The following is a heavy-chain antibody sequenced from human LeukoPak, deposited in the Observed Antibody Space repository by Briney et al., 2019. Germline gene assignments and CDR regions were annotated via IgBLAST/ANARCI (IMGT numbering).Heavy chain of an antibody. CDR3: AKVSSGWHETFDY. Sequence: PGGSLRLSCAASGFTFSSYAMSWVRQAPGKGLEWVSAISGRGGSTYYADSVKGRFTISRDNSKNTLYLQMNSLRAEDTAVYYCAKVSSGWHETFDYWGQGTLVTVSS. CDR1: GFTFSSYA. CDR2: ISGRGGST. J-gene: IGHJ4*02. V-gene: IGHV3-23*01. D-gene: IGHD6-19*01.